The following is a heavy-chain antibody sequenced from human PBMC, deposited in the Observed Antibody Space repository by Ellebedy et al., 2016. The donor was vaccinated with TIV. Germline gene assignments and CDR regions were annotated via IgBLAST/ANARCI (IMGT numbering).Heavy chain of an antibody. Sequence: AASVKVSCKASGYTFFSYGISWVRQAPGQGLEWVGWIGTYNGNTNSAPKLQGRVTMTTDPSPSTVSMELRSLRSDDTAVYYCARGPDYDILTGPSLDFWGQGTLVTVSS. V-gene: IGHV1-18*01. CDR3: ARGPDYDILTGPSLDF. D-gene: IGHD3-9*01. CDR1: GYTFFSYG. J-gene: IGHJ4*02. CDR2: IGTYNGNT.